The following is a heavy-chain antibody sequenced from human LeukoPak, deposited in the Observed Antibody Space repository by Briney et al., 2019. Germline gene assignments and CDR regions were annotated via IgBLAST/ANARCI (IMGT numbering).Heavy chain of an antibody. CDR2: ISTYNGNT. J-gene: IGHJ4*02. CDR1: GYTFTSYG. D-gene: IGHD5-12*01. CDR3: ARDDLYSGNDYDC. Sequence: ASVKVSCKASGYTFTSYGICWVRQAPGQGLEWMGWISTYNGNTNYAQSLQGRVTMTTDTSTSTAYMELRGLRSDDTAVYYCARDDLYSGNDYDCWGQGTLVTVSS. V-gene: IGHV1-18*01.